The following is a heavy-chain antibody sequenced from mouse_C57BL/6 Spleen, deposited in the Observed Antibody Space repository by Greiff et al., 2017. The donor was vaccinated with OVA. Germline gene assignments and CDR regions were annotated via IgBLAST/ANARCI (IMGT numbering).Heavy chain of an antibody. CDR3: AREEYSNRVWYFDV. CDR2: IYPSDSET. CDR1: GYTFTSYW. J-gene: IGHJ1*03. V-gene: IGHV1-61*01. Sequence: QVQLQQPGAELVRPGSSVKLSCKASGYTFTSYWMDWVKQRPGQGLEWIGNIYPSDSETHYNQKFKDKATLTVDKSSSTAYMQLSSLTSEDSAVYYCAREEYSNRVWYFDVWGTGTTVTVSS. D-gene: IGHD2-5*01.